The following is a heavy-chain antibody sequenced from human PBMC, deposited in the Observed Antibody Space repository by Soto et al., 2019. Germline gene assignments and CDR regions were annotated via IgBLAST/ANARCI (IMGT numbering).Heavy chain of an antibody. CDR1: RFTISGHA. J-gene: IGHJ4*02. D-gene: IGHD3-3*01. Sequence: GGSLRLSCAASRFTISGHAMHWVRQAPGKGLEWVASIKQDGSDKYYVDSVKGRFTISRDNAEKSLYLQMNNLRAEDTAFYYCASGSSAPWFLYFHYWGQGTQVTVSS. CDR3: ASGSSAPWFLYFHY. CDR2: IKQDGSDK. V-gene: IGHV3-7*01.